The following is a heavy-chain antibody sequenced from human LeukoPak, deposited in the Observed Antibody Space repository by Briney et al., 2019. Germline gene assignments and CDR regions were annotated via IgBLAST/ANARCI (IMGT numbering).Heavy chain of an antibody. CDR2: IDTSSSVI. CDR1: GFIFTSYS. Sequence: PGGSLRLSCAAPGFIFTSYSMNWVRQAPGKGLEWVSYIDTSSSVIYYADSVKGRFIISRDNAKNSLYLQMNSLRDEDTAVYYCARDALHPRWYFDLWGRGTLLTVSS. CDR3: ARDALHPRWYFDL. V-gene: IGHV3-48*02. J-gene: IGHJ2*01.